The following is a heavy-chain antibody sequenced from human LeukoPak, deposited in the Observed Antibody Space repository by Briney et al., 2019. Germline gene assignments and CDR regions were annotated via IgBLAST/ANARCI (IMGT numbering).Heavy chain of an antibody. CDR2: IYYSGST. Sequence: PSETLSLTCTVSGGSISSGGYYWSWIRQHPGKGLEWIGYIYYSGSTYYNPSLKSRVTISVDTSKNQFSLKLSSVTAADTAVYYCARVGGEDIVVVPAAQDWFDPWGQGTLVTVSS. CDR1: GGSISSGGYY. J-gene: IGHJ5*02. D-gene: IGHD2-2*01. V-gene: IGHV4-31*03. CDR3: ARVGGEDIVVVPAAQDWFDP.